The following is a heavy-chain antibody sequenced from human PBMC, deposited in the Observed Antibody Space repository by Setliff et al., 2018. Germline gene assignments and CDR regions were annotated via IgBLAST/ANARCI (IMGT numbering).Heavy chain of an antibody. Sequence: GGSLRLSCAASGFSFSSYAMSWVRQAPGKGLEWVSSISSRSTYIYYADSLKGRFTISRDNAKNSLYLQMNSLRAEDTAVYYCARFACSGGSCYLSSSDYWGQGALVTVSS. D-gene: IGHD2-15*01. CDR1: GFSFSSYA. J-gene: IGHJ4*02. CDR2: ISSRSTYI. V-gene: IGHV3-21*01. CDR3: ARFACSGGSCYLSSSDY.